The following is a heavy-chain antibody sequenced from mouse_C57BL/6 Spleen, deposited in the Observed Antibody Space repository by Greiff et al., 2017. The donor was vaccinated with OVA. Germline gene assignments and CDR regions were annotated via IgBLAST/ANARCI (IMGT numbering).Heavy chain of an antibody. Sequence: EVKLVESGGGLVKPGGSLKLSCAASGFTFSSYAMSWVRQTPEKRLEWVATISDGGSYTYYPDNVKGRFTISRDNAKNNLYLQMSHLKSEDTAMYYCARALLWLRSYYFDYWGQGTTLTVSS. V-gene: IGHV5-4*03. CDR2: ISDGGSYT. CDR3: ARALLWLRSYYFDY. CDR1: GFTFSSYA. J-gene: IGHJ2*01. D-gene: IGHD2-9*01.